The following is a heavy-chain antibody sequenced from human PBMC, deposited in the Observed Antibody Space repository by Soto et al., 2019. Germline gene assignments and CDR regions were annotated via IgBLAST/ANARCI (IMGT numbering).Heavy chain of an antibody. CDR2: IYYSGST. CDR3: AADYGDTFDY. CDR1: GGSISSYY. J-gene: IGHJ4*02. D-gene: IGHD4-17*01. Sequence: QVQLQESGPGLVKPSETLSLTCTVSGGSISSYYWSWIRQPPGKGLEWIGYIYYSGSTNYNPSLKRRVTISVDTSKNQFSLKLSSVTAADTAVYYCAADYGDTFDYWGQGTLVTVSS. V-gene: IGHV4-59*08.